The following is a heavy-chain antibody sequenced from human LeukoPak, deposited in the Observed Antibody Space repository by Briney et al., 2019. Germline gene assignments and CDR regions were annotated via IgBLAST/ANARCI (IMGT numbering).Heavy chain of an antibody. Sequence: GGSLRLSCAASGFTFSSHAIHWVRQAPGKGLGWVAIISYDGSNKYYADSVKGRFTISRDNSKNTLFLQMNSLGAEDTAVYYCARGGSGSYYYYFYYMDVWGKGTTVTVSS. CDR2: ISYDGSNK. D-gene: IGHD3-10*01. CDR1: GFTFSSHA. CDR3: ARGGSGSYYYYFYYMDV. V-gene: IGHV3-30*01. J-gene: IGHJ6*03.